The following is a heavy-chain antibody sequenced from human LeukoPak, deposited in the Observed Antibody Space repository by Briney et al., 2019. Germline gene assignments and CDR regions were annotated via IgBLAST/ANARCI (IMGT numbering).Heavy chain of an antibody. CDR1: GGSISSSNW. Sequence: ASGTLSLTCAVSGGSISSSNWWSWVRQPPGKGLEWIGDIYHSGSTNYNPSLKSPVTISVDKSKNQFSLRLSSVTAADTAVYYCARSSSNAWGAFDIWGQGTMVTVSS. CDR3: ARSSSNAWGAFDI. V-gene: IGHV4-4*02. CDR2: IYHSGST. J-gene: IGHJ3*02. D-gene: IGHD3-16*01.